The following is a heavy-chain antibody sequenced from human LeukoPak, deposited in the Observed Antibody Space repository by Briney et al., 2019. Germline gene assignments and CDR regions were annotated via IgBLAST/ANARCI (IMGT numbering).Heavy chain of an antibody. CDR3: ARGGRPYCSGGSCYSWFDP. D-gene: IGHD2-15*01. CDR1: GFTFSSYE. J-gene: IGHJ5*02. V-gene: IGHV3-48*03. Sequence: GGSLRLSCAASGFTFSSYEMNWVRQAPGKGLEWVSYISSSGSTIYYADSVKGRFTISRDNAKNSLYLQMNSLRAEDTAVYYCARGGRPYCSGGSCYSWFDPWGQGTLVTVSS. CDR2: ISSSGSTI.